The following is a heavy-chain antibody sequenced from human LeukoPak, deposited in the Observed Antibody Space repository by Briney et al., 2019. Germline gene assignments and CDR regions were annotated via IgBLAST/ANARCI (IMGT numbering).Heavy chain of an antibody. CDR3: ARHFPYCGGDCPYYYMDV. V-gene: IGHV4-4*09. D-gene: IGHD2-21*02. CDR1: GASISSDY. J-gene: IGHJ6*03. CDR2: IYSSETT. Sequence: PSETLSLTCSVSGASISSDYWSWIRQPPGKGLEWIGNIYSSETTKYNPSLRSRATISGDTSKNQFSLKLSSVTAADTAVYYCARHFPYCGGDCPYYYMDVWRKGTTVTVS.